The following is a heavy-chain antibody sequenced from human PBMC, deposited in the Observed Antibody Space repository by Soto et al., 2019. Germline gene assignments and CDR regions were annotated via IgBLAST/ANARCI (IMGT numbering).Heavy chain of an antibody. CDR1: GYTFTSYD. CDR2: MNPNSGNT. D-gene: IGHD3-10*01. J-gene: IGHJ4*02. Sequence: QVQLVQSGAEVKKPGASVKVSCKASGYTFTSYDINWVRQATGQGLEWMGWMNPNSGNTGYAQKFQGRVTMTRNTSISTAYMELSSLRSEDTAVYYCARVRNSITMVRGVIKVIDYWGQGTLVTVSS. CDR3: ARVRNSITMVRGVIKVIDY. V-gene: IGHV1-8*01.